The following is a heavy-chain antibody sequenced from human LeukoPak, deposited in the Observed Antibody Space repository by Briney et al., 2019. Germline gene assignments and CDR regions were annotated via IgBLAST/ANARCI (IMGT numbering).Heavy chain of an antibody. CDR3: ARDKGSSSAALDY. J-gene: IGHJ4*02. CDR1: GFTFSSYW. CDR2: IKQDGSEK. V-gene: IGHV3-7*01. D-gene: IGHD6-13*01. Sequence: GGSLRLSCVASGFTFSSYWMSWVRQAPGKGLEWVANIKQDGSEKYYVDSVKGRFTISRDNAKNSLYLQMNSLRAEDTAVYYCARDKGSSSAALDYWGQGTLVTVSS.